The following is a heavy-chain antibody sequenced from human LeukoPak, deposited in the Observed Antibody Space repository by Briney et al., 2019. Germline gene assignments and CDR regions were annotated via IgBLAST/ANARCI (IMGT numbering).Heavy chain of an antibody. V-gene: IGHV1-2*02. CDR3: ARDSGYDAEKWFDP. J-gene: IGHJ5*02. D-gene: IGHD5-12*01. Sequence: ASVRVSCKASGYTFTGYYMHWGRQAPGQGVEWMGWINPNSGGTNYAQKFQGRVTITRDTSISTAYMELSRLTSDDTAVYYCARDSGYDAEKWFDPWGQGTLVTVSS. CDR2: INPNSGGT. CDR1: GYTFTGYY.